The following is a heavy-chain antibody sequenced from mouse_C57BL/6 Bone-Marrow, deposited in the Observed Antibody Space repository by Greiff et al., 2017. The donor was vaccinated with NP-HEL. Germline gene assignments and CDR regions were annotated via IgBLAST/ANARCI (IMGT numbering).Heavy chain of an antibody. V-gene: IGHV2-5*01. Sequence: VQVVESGPGLVQPSQSLSITCTVSGFSLTSYGVHWVRQSPGKGLAWLGVIWRGGSTDYNAAFMSRLSITKDNSKSQVFFKMNSLQADDTAIYYCATSSSSRNFDVWGTGTTVTVSS. D-gene: IGHD1-1*01. J-gene: IGHJ1*03. CDR2: IWRGGST. CDR1: GFSLTSYG. CDR3: ATSSSSRNFDV.